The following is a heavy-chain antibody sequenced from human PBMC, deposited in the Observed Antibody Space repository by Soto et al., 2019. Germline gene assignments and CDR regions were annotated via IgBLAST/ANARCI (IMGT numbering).Heavy chain of an antibody. V-gene: IGHV3-23*01. Sequence: GGSLRLSCAASGFTFSNAWMSWVRQAPGKGLEWVSAISGSGGSTYYADSVKGRFTISRDNSKNTLYLQMNSLRAEDTAVYYCAKELRFALWFFDYWGQGTLVTVSS. D-gene: IGHD2-21*01. CDR3: AKELRFALWFFDY. CDR2: ISGSGGST. J-gene: IGHJ4*02. CDR1: GFTFSNAW.